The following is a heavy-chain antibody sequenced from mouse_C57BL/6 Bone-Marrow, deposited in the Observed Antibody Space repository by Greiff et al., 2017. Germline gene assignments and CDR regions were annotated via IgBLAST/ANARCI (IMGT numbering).Heavy chain of an antibody. J-gene: IGHJ2*01. Sequence: QVQLQQPGAELVMPGASVKLSCKASGYTFTSYWMHWVKQRPGQGLEWIGEIDPSDSYTNYNQKFKGKSTLTVDKSSSTAYMQRSSLTSEDSAVYYCARNYYGSSYYFDYWDQGTTLTVSS. CDR2: IDPSDSYT. CDR3: ARNYYGSSYYFDY. V-gene: IGHV1-69*01. D-gene: IGHD1-1*01. CDR1: GYTFTSYW.